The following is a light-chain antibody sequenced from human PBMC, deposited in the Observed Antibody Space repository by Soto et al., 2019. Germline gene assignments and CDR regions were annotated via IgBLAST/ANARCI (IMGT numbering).Light chain of an antibody. CDR2: AAS. CDR3: QQTYTTPFT. Sequence: DIQMTQSPSSLSASVGDRATITCRASQSISSYLNWYQQMPGKAPELLIYAASSLQSGVQSRFSGSGSGTDFALTISTLQPEDFATYYCQQTYTTPFTFGPGTKVDIK. CDR1: QSISSY. J-gene: IGKJ3*01. V-gene: IGKV1-39*01.